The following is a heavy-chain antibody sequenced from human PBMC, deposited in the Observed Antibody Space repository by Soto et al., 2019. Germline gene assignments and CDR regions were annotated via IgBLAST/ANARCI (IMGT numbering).Heavy chain of an antibody. V-gene: IGHV4-59*01. CDR3: ARSLASAGYTYGNFDS. Sequence: SETLSLTCTVSGDSINGYYWSWIRQPPGKGLEWIGCIYHTGTSNYNPPLKSRVTISIDTSKNQFSLELDSVTAADTAVYFCARSLASAGYTYGNFDSWGQGTLVTVSS. J-gene: IGHJ4*02. CDR2: IYHTGTS. CDR1: GDSINGYY. D-gene: IGHD5-18*01.